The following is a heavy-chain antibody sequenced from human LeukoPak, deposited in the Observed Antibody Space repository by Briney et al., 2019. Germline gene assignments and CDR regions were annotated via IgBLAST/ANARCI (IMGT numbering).Heavy chain of an antibody. CDR2: IYTSGST. CDR1: GGSISSYY. CDR3: ARDRELEPSYYYYMDA. D-gene: IGHD1-1*01. J-gene: IGHJ6*03. Sequence: SETLSLTCTVSGGSISSYYWSWIRQPAGKGLEWIGRIYTSGSTNHNPSLKSRVTMSVDTSKNQFSLKLSSVTAADTAVYYCARDRELEPSYYYYMDAWGKGTTVTVSS. V-gene: IGHV4-4*07.